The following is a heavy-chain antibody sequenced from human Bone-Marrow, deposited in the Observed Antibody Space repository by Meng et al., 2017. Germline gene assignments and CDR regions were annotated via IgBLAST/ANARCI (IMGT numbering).Heavy chain of an antibody. CDR1: GFTFSDYY. CDR2: ISSSGSTI. CDR3: ARAIKKGMYGYCSGGSCYNLGFDY. J-gene: IGHJ4*02. Sequence: GESLKISCAASGFTFSDYYMSWIRQVPGKGLEWVSYISSSGSTIYYADSVKGRFTISRDNAKNSLYLQMNSLRAEDTAVYYCARAIKKGMYGYCSGGSCYNLGFDYWGQGTLVTVSS. V-gene: IGHV3-11*01. D-gene: IGHD2-15*01.